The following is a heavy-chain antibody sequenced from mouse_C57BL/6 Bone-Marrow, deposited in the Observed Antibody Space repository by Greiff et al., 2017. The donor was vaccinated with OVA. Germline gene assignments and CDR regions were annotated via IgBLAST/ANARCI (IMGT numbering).Heavy chain of an antibody. V-gene: IGHV1-64*01. Sequence: VQLQQPGAELVKPGASVKLSCKASGYTFTSYWMHWVKQRPGQGLEWIGLIHPNSGSTNYNQKFKDKATLTVDKSSSTAYMQLSSLTSEDSAVYYCARDLTGSFAYWGQGTLVTVSA. CDR2: IHPNSGST. CDR1: GYTFTSYW. J-gene: IGHJ3*01. D-gene: IGHD4-1*01. CDR3: ARDLTGSFAY.